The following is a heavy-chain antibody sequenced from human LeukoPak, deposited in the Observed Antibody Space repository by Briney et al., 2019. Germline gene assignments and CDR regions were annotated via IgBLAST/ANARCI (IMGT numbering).Heavy chain of an antibody. J-gene: IGHJ4*02. CDR1: GGSVSSPIFY. Sequence: SKTLSLTCSVSGGSVSSPIFYWNWIRQHPGKGLEWIGYIYYTGDTFYNPSLKSRVTISVDTSKNQFSLKLSSVTAADTAVYYCASHSSSWYSQFDYWGQGTLVTVSS. CDR3: ASHSSSWYSQFDY. V-gene: IGHV4-39*01. CDR2: IYYTGDT. D-gene: IGHD6-13*01.